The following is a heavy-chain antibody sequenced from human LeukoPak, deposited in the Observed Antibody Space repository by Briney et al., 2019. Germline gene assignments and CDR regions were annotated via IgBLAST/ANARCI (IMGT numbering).Heavy chain of an antibody. V-gene: IGHV3-74*01. Sequence: PGGSLRLSCAASGFSFSNYWMLWVRQAPGKGLVWVSRINSGGSSTSYADSVKGRFTISRDNAKNTLYLQMNSLRVEDTAVYYCAKSYWEPLNQFDYWGQGTLVTVSS. CDR3: AKSYWEPLNQFDY. CDR2: INSGGSST. CDR1: GFSFSNYW. D-gene: IGHD1-26*01. J-gene: IGHJ4*02.